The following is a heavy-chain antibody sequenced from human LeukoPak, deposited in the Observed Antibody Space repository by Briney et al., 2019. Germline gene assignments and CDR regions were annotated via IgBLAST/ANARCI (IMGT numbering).Heavy chain of an antibody. CDR3: AKDGDTYYDFWSGYQNPSYFDY. CDR1: GFTFSSYA. V-gene: IGHV3-23*01. J-gene: IGHJ4*02. Sequence: PGGSLRLSCAASGFTFSSYAMSWVRQAPGKGLEWVSVISGSGGSTYYADSVKGRFTISRDKYQNTLYLQMNSLRVEDTALYYCAKDGDTYYDFWSGYQNPSYFDYWGQGTLVTVSS. D-gene: IGHD3-3*01. CDR2: ISGSGGST.